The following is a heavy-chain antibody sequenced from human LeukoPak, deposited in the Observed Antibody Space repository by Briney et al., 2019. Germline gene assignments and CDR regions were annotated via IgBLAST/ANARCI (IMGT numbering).Heavy chain of an antibody. V-gene: IGHV3-30-3*01. CDR3: ARGDSSSWYYYGMDV. Sequence: PGGSLRLSCAASGFTFSSYAMHWVRQAPGKGLEGVAVISYDGSNKYYADSVKGRFTISRDNSKNTLYLQMNSLRAEDTAVYYCARGDSSSWYYYGMDVWGQGTTVTVSS. J-gene: IGHJ6*02. CDR1: GFTFSSYA. CDR2: ISYDGSNK. D-gene: IGHD6-13*01.